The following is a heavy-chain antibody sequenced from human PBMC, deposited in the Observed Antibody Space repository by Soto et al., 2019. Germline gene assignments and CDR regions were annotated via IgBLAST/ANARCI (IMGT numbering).Heavy chain of an antibody. V-gene: IGHV3-23*01. D-gene: IGHD1-1*01. CDR3: AKDKPETTLFDY. J-gene: IGHJ4*02. CDR1: GFTISSNA. Sequence: GRSLRLSCAASGFTISSNAMYWVRQAPGKGLEWVSGISERGDTTHYADSVKGRSTISRDTSKNTLYLQLNTLRADDTAVYYCAKDKPETTLFDYWGQGTLVTGSA. CDR2: ISERGDTT.